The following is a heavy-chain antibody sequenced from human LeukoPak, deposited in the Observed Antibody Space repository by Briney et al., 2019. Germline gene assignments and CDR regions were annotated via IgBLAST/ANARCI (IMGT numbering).Heavy chain of an antibody. J-gene: IGHJ4*02. CDR2: INHSGST. CDR3: ARESPPLD. CDR1: GGSFSDYY. V-gene: IGHV4-34*01. D-gene: IGHD6-13*01. Sequence: PSETLSLTCAVYGGSFSDYYWTWIRQPPGKGLEWIGEINHSGSTNYNPSLKSRVTISVDTSKNQFSLRLSSVTAADTAVYYCARESPPLDWGQGTRVTVSS.